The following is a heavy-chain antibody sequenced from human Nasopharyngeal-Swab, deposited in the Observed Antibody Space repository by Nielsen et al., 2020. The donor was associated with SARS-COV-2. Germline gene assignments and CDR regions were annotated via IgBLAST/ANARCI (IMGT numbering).Heavy chain of an antibody. D-gene: IGHD6-6*01. J-gene: IGHJ5*02. CDR3: ARGWGIAARSGWFDP. Sequence: GESLKISCVASGFPFSSYEMNWVRQAPGKGLEWVSYISSSGRTIYYADSVKGRFTISGDNAKNSLYLQMNSLRAEDTAVYYCARGWGIAARSGWFDPWGQGTLVTVSS. CDR1: GFPFSSYE. CDR2: ISSSGRTI. V-gene: IGHV3-48*03.